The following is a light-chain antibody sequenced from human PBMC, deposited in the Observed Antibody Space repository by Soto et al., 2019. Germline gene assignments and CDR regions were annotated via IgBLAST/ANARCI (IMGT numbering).Light chain of an antibody. CDR1: SGHSSYI. J-gene: IGLJ3*02. Sequence: QLVLTQSSSASASLGSSGTLTCTLSSGHSSYIIAWHQQQPGKAPRYLMKLEGSGSYNKGSGVPDRFSGSSAGADRYLTISSRQFEDEADYYCETWDFNTRVFGGGTKLTVL. CDR2: LEGSGSY. V-gene: IGLV4-60*02. CDR3: ETWDFNTRV.